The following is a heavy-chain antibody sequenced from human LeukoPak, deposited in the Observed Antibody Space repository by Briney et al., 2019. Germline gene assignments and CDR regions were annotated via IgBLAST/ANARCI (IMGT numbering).Heavy chain of an antibody. CDR3: ARRSAYCGGDCYDF. V-gene: IGHV5-51*01. J-gene: IGHJ4*02. Sequence: GESLKISCKGSGYSFTSYWIGWVRQKPGKGLEWMGIFYPGDSDARYSPSFQGQVTISADKSISTAYLQWSSLKASATAMYYCARRSAYCGGDCYDFWGQGTLVTVSS. D-gene: IGHD2-21*01. CDR2: FYPGDSDA. CDR1: GYSFTSYW.